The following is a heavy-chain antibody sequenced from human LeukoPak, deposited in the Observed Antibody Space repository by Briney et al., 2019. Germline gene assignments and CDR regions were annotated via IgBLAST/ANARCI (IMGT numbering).Heavy chain of an antibody. V-gene: IGHV1-46*01. J-gene: IGHJ4*02. CDR2: INSSGGTT. CDR3: ARGGWYYFDY. CDR1: GYRFTIYD. D-gene: IGHD6-19*01. Sequence: GASETVSFTSSGYRFTIYDMHWEQQAPGQGLEWMGIINSSGGTTSYAQEFQGRVTMTRDTSTSTVYMELSSLRSEDTAVYYCARGGWYYFDYWGQGTLVTVSS.